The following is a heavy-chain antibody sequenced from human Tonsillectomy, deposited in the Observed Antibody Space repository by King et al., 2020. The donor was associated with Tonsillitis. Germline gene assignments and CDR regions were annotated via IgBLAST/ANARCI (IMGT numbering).Heavy chain of an antibody. CDR3: AKDISGNYPVGAFVI. CDR1: GFTFSSYA. V-gene: IGHV3-23*04. J-gene: IGHJ3*02. D-gene: IGHD1-26*01. CDR2: ISGSAGST. Sequence: VQLVESGGGLVQPGGSLRLSCAASGFTFSSYAMSWVRQAPGKGLEWVSAISGSAGSTFYADSVKGRFTISRDSSKNTLYLQMNSLRAEDTAVYYCAKDISGNYPVGAFVIWFQGTMVTVSS.